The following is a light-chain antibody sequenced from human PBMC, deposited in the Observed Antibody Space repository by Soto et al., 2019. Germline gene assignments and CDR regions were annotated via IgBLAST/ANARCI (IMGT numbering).Light chain of an antibody. V-gene: IGKV1-39*01. J-gene: IGKJ2*01. CDR1: QSISSY. Sequence: DIPMTQSPSSLSASVGDRVTITCRASQSISSYLNWYQQKPGKAPTLLIYAASSLQSGVPSRFSGSGSGTDFTLTISSLQPEDFATYDCQQTYSTPQTFGQGTKLEIK. CDR3: QQTYSTPQT. CDR2: AAS.